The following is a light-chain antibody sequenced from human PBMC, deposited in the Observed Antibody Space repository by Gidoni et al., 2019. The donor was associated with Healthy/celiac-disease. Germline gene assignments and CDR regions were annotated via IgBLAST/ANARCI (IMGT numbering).Light chain of an antibody. Sequence: DIQMTHSPSSLSASVGDSVTIPCRASQSISSYLNWYQQKPGKAPKLLIYAASSLQSGVPSRFSGSGSGTDFTLTISSLQPEDFATYYCQQSYSTPRSFGGGTKVEIK. V-gene: IGKV1-39*01. J-gene: IGKJ4*01. CDR2: AAS. CDR3: QQSYSTPRS. CDR1: QSISSY.